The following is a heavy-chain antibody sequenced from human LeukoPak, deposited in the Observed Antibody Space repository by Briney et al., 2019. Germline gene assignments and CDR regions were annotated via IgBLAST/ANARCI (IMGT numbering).Heavy chain of an antibody. J-gene: IGHJ6*02. V-gene: IGHV3-11*01. D-gene: IGHD3-22*01. Sequence: GGSLRLSCAASGFTFSDYYMSWIRQAPGKGLEWVSYISSSGSTIYYADSVKGRFTISRDNAKNSPYLQMNSLRAEDTAVYYCARMPPKYYYDSSGPYYYYYGMDVWGQGTTVTVSS. CDR1: GFTFSDYY. CDR2: ISSSGSTI. CDR3: ARMPPKYYYDSSGPYYYYYGMDV.